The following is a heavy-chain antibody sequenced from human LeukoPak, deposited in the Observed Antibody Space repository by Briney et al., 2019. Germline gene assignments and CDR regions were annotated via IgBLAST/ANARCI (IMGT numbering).Heavy chain of an antibody. V-gene: IGHV1-18*01. CDR3: ARSDYGDY. CDR2: ISTYNGNT. Sequence: ASVKVSCKASGYTFTNYYISWVRQAPGQGLEWMGWISTYNGNTNYAQKLQGRVTMTTDSSTSTAYMELRSLRSDDTAVYYCARSDYGDYWGQGTLVTVSS. J-gene: IGHJ4*02. CDR1: GYTFTNYY.